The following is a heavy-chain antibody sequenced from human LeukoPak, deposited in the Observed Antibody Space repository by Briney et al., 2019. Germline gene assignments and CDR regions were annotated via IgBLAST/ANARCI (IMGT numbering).Heavy chain of an antibody. CDR1: GFSFSNAW. CDR3: TTAPDYTGSGKLDV. Sequence: GGSLRLSCAGSGFSFSNAWINWVRQAPGKGLEWVGRIRNKREGGTTGYAALVRGRFLVSRDDSKDMAYLQMNSLESEDTAVYFCTTAPDYTGSGKLDVWGKGTTVIISS. D-gene: IGHD3-10*01. J-gene: IGHJ6*04. V-gene: IGHV3-15*05. CDR2: IRNKREGGTT.